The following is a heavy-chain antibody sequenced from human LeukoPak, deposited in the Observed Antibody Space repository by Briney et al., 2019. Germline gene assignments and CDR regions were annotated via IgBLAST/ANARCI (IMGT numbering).Heavy chain of an antibody. CDR2: ISSSSSTI. CDR3: ARDFRLKRSGALPDY. Sequence: PGGSLRLSCAASGFTFSSYSMNWVRQAPGKGLEWVSYISSSSSTIYYADSVKGRFTISRDNSKNTLYLQMNSLRAEDTAVYYCARDFRLKRSGALPDYWGQGTLVTVSS. J-gene: IGHJ4*02. V-gene: IGHV3-48*01. CDR1: GFTFSSYS. D-gene: IGHD3-3*01.